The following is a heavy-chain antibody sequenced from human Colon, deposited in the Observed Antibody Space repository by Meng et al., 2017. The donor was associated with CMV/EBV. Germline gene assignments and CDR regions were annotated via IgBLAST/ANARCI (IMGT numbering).Heavy chain of an antibody. CDR1: GDVVSTNIDA. V-gene: IGHV6-1*01. D-gene: IGHD4-11*01. Sequence: SGDVVSTNIDAWNWFGPSPSRGLELLGRTYYRSKWYYDYAVSVKSRITINPDTSKNQFSLQLNSVTPEDTAVYYCSRTGNYVDWFDPWGQGTLVTVSS. CDR3: SRTGNYVDWFDP. CDR2: TYYRSKWYY. J-gene: IGHJ5*02.